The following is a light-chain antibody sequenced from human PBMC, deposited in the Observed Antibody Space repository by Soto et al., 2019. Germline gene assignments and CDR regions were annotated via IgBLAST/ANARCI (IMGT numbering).Light chain of an antibody. CDR1: QSVGSN. Sequence: EIVLTHSPATLSLSPGEMATLSCRASQSVGSNLAWYQQRPGQPPRLLIYDATTRATDSPARFSGGGSGTEVTLTISSLQSDEFAVYYCQQYNNWPYTFGQGTKLQIK. CDR3: QQYNNWPYT. CDR2: DAT. V-gene: IGKV3-15*01. J-gene: IGKJ2*01.